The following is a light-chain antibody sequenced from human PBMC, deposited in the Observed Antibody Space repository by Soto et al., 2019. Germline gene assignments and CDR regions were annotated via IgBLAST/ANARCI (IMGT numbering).Light chain of an antibody. Sequence: QSVLTQPPSASGTPGQRVTISCSGSSSNIGSNVVSWYQQLPGTAPKLLIFRDTQRPSGVPDRFSGSKSGTSASLAISGLRSEDEGDYYCAAWDDSLRGVFGGGTKLTV. CDR3: AAWDDSLRGV. CDR2: RDT. CDR1: SSNIGSNV. V-gene: IGLV1-47*01. J-gene: IGLJ2*01.